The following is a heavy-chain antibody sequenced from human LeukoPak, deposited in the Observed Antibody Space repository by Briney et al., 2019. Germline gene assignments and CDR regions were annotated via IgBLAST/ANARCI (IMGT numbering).Heavy chain of an antibody. J-gene: IGHJ3*02. CDR3: ARDLVTVTKGFDI. D-gene: IGHD4-17*01. CDR2: ISYIGST. V-gene: IGHV4-59*11. Sequence: PSETLSLTCAVSDDSFSSHYWTWIRQPPGKGLEWIGYISYIGSTNYNPPLKSRVTISIDTSRNQFSLRLSSVTAADTAVYYCARDLVTVTKGFDIWGQGTMVSVSS. CDR1: DDSFSSHY.